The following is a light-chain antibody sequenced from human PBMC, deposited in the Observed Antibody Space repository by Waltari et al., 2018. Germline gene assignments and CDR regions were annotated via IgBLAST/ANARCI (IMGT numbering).Light chain of an antibody. J-gene: IGLJ3*02. V-gene: IGLV4-69*01. CDR3: QTGGHGTWV. CDR1: SGHSTNI. CDR2: VNSDGSH. Sequence: QLVVTQSPSASAPLGASVKLTCTLISGHSTNIVAWLQQRPEKGPRYLMKVNSDGSHIKGDEIPDRFSGSSSGAERYLTISSLQSDDEADYFCQTGGHGTWVFGGGTTLTVL.